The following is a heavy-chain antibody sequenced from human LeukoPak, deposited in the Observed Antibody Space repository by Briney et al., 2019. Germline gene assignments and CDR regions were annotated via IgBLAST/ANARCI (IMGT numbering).Heavy chain of an antibody. D-gene: IGHD3-22*01. CDR1: GGSISSYY. Sequence: SETLSLTCTVSGGSISSYYWSWIRQPAGKGLEWIGRIYTSGSTNYNPSLKSRATMSVDTSKNQFSLKLSSVTAADTAVYYCARGGQYYDSGGHEKFDYWGQGTLVTVSS. V-gene: IGHV4-4*07. CDR3: ARGGQYYDSGGHEKFDY. J-gene: IGHJ4*02. CDR2: IYTSGST.